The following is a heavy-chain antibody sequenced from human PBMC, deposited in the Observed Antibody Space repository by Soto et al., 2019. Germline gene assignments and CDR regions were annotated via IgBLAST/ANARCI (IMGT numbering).Heavy chain of an antibody. CDR2: ISESGCKK. V-gene: IGHV3-23*01. Sequence: QPGGSLRLSCAASGFIFGNFGMSWVRQAPGKGLEWLSSISESGCKKYYADSVKGRFTISRDNSRSTVYLELNNLRAEDTAVYHCAKNQGVALVQLATVDWFDPWGQGSVVTVSS. J-gene: IGHJ5*02. D-gene: IGHD1-1*01. CDR1: GFIFGNFG. CDR3: AKNQGVALVQLATVDWFDP.